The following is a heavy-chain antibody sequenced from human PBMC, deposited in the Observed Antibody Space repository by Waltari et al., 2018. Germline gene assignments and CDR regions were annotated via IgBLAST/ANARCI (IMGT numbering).Heavy chain of an antibody. J-gene: IGHJ4*02. CDR2: INPNSGGT. V-gene: IGHV1-2*06. CDR1: GYTFTDYH. D-gene: IGHD3-3*01. CDR3: ARGGPAIFGVLITKRFDY. Sequence: QVQLVQSGAEVKKPGASVKVSCKASGYTFTDYHMHWVRQAPGQGLEWMGRINPNSGGTNYTQKFQGRVTMTRDTSISTAYMELSRLRSDDTAVYYCARGGPAIFGVLITKRFDYWGQGTLVTVSS.